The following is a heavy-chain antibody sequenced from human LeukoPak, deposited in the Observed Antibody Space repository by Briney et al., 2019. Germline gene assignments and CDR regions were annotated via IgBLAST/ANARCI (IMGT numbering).Heavy chain of an antibody. CDR3: AREDSYYYGSGSYPFDY. J-gene: IGHJ4*02. V-gene: IGHV3-21*01. D-gene: IGHD3-10*01. CDR2: INNVASHI. CDR1: GFSISSSA. Sequence: GGSPRLSCAASGFSISSSAMNWVRQAPGKGLEWVSSINNVASHIYYAGSVRGRFTISRDNAKNSLYLQMNSLRAEDTAVYYCAREDSYYYGSGSYPFDYWGQGTLVTVSS.